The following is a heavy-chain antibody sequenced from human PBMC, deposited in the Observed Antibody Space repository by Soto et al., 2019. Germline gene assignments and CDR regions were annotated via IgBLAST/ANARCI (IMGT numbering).Heavy chain of an antibody. D-gene: IGHD3-3*01. CDR2: IYYSGST. CDR1: GRSIRSYY. CDR3: ATNSGDFWSGPLDY. J-gene: IGHJ4*02. Sequence: SETLSLTCNVSGRSIRSYYWSWIRRPPGKGLEWIGYIYYSGSTNYNPSLKTRVPISVDTSKNQFSLKLSSVTAADTAVYYCATNSGDFWSGPLDYWGQGTLVTVSS. V-gene: IGHV4-59*01.